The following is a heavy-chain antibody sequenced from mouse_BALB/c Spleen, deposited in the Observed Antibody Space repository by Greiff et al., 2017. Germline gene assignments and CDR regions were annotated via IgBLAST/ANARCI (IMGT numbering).Heavy chain of an antibody. D-gene: IGHD2-3*01. Sequence: EVKLLESGGGLVQPGGSLKLSCAASGFDFSRYWMSWVRQAPGKGLEWIGEINPDSSTINYTPSLKDKFIISRDNAKNTLYLQMSKVRSEDTALYYCARRWPYAWYFDVWGAGTTVTVSS. V-gene: IGHV4-1*02. CDR2: INPDSSTI. CDR3: ARRWPYAWYFDV. CDR1: GFDFSRYW. J-gene: IGHJ1*01.